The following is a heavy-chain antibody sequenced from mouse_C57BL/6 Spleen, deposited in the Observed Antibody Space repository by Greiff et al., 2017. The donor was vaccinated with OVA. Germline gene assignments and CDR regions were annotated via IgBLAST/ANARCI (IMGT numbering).Heavy chain of an antibody. CDR2: IIPNNGGT. D-gene: IGHD2-10*01. CDR1: GYTFTDYY. V-gene: IGHV1-26*01. J-gene: IGHJ4*01. CDR3: ARSLLIYAMDD. Sequence: VQLQQSGPELVKPGASVKISCKASGYTFTDYYMNWVKQSHGKSLEWIGDIIPNNGGTSYNQKFKGKATLTVDKSSSTAYMELRSLTSEDSAVYYCARSLLIYAMDDWGQGTSVTVSS.